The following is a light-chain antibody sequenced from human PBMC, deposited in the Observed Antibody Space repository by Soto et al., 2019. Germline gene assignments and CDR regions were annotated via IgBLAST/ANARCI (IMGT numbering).Light chain of an antibody. V-gene: IGKV3-11*01. J-gene: IGKJ1*01. CDR3: QHRSSWPRT. CDR1: QSISNY. Sequence: EVVLTQSPATLSLSPGERATLSCRASQSISNYLAWYQQKPGQAPRLLIYDVFNRATDVPARFSGSGSGTDFTLTISSLDPEDFAVYYCQHRSSWPRTFGQGTKVEIK. CDR2: DVF.